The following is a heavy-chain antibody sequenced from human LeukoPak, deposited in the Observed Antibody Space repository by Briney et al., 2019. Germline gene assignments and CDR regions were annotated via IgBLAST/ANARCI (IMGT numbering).Heavy chain of an antibody. CDR2: IYPGDSDT. J-gene: IGHJ5*02. CDR1: GYSFTSYW. D-gene: IGHD3-3*01. CDR3: ARLERQKSIPIFGVVIIDWFDP. Sequence: GESLKISCKGSGYSFTSYWIGWVRQMPGKGLEWMGIIYPGDSDTRYSPSFQGQVTISADKSISTAYLQWSSLKASDTAMYYCARLERQKSIPIFGVVIIDWFDPWGQGTLVTVSS. V-gene: IGHV5-51*01.